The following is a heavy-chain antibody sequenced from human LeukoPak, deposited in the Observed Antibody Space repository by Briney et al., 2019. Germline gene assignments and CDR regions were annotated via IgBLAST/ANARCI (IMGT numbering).Heavy chain of an antibody. D-gene: IGHD6-19*01. V-gene: IGHV1-69*01. CDR2: IIPIFGTA. CDR3: ARDLSGWLGLGSRGSFDY. J-gene: IGHJ4*02. CDR1: GGTFSSYA. Sequence: SVTVSCKASGGTFSSYAISWVRQAPGQGLEWMGGIIPIFGTANYAQKFQGRVTITADESTSTAYMELSSLRSEDTAVYYCARDLSGWLGLGSRGSFDYWGQGTLVTVS.